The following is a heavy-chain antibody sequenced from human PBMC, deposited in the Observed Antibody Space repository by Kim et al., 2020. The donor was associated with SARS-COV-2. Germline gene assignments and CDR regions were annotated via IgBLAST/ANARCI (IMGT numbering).Heavy chain of an antibody. J-gene: IGHJ4*02. CDR1: GFTFSSYA. CDR2: ISYDGSNK. V-gene: IGHV3-30*04. CDR3: ARGGGIAAAGVPHRVQSYYFDY. Sequence: GGSLRLSCAASGFTFSSYAMHWVRQAPGKGLEWVAVISYDGSNKYYADSVKGRFTISRDNSKNTLYLQMNSLRAEDTAVYYCARGGGIAAAGVPHRVQSYYFDYWGQGTLVTVSS. D-gene: IGHD6-13*01.